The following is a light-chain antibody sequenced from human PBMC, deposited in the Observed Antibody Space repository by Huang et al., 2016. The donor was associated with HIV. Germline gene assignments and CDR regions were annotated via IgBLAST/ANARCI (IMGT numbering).Light chain of an antibody. J-gene: IGKJ4*01. V-gene: IGKV3-11*01. CDR2: DAS. CDR3: QQRSSWPLT. Sequence: EIVLTQSPAVLSLSLGERATLSCKASQSVGSLLAWFQKKPGQAPRLLIYDASNRATDIPARFSGSGSGTDFTLTISSLDPEDFALYYCQQRSSWPLTFGGGTKVEIK. CDR1: QSVGSL.